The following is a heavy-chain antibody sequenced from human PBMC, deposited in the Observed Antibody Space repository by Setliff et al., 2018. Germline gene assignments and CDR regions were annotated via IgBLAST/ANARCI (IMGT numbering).Heavy chain of an antibody. D-gene: IGHD3-22*01. CDR2: IYPGDSDT. CDR1: GYSFTSYW. J-gene: IGHJ6*02. V-gene: IGHV5-51*01. Sequence: PGASLKLSCKGSGYSFTSYWIGWVRQMPGKGLEWMGIIYPGDSDTRYSPSLQGQVTISADKSISTAYLQWSSLKASDTAMYYCARYDSSGYHYYYGMDVWGQGTTVTVSS. CDR3: ARYDSSGYHYYYGMDV.